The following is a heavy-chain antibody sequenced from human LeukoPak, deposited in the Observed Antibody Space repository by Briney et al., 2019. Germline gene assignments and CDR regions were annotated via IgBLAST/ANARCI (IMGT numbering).Heavy chain of an antibody. D-gene: IGHD6-25*01. CDR2: ISGSGVYT. CDR3: AKWAGDRDSGTYHGPLDH. CDR1: GFRFSAYA. J-gene: IGHJ4*02. V-gene: IGHV3-23*01. Sequence: PGGSLRLSCAVSGFRFSAYALTWVRQAPGGGLEWVSSISGSGVYTYYADPVKGRFIVSRDFSKNTLYLQLSSLRADDTAIYYCAKWAGDRDSGTYHGPLDHWGQGTLVTVSS.